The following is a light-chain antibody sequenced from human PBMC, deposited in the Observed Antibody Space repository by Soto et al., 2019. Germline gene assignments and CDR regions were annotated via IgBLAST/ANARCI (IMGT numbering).Light chain of an antibody. Sequence: DIQMTQSPSPLSASGGDMFTMXXRASXSISSFLTWYQQKAGKAPKLLIYAASSXXSGVPSRFSGSGSGTEFTLTISSLQPEDFATYYCLQHNSYPWTFGQGTKVDIK. J-gene: IGKJ1*01. CDR3: LQHNSYPWT. CDR1: XSISSF. V-gene: IGKV1-9*01. CDR2: AAS.